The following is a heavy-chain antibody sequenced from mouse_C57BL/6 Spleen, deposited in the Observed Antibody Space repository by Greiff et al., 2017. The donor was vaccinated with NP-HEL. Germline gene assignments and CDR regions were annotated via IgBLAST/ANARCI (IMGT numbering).Heavy chain of an antibody. Sequence: EVQLQQSGPELVKPGASVKISCKASGYTFTDYYMNWVKQSHGKSLEWIGDINPNNGGTSYNQKFKGKATLTVDKSSSTAYMELRSLTSEDSAVYYCARVDYNNRFAYWGQGTLVTVSA. V-gene: IGHV1-26*01. CDR1: GYTFTDYY. CDR3: ARVDYNNRFAY. CDR2: INPNNGGT. J-gene: IGHJ3*01. D-gene: IGHD2-5*01.